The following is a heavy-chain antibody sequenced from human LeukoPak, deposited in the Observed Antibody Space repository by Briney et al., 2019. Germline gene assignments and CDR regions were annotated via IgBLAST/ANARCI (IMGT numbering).Heavy chain of an antibody. Sequence: GGSLRLSCAATGFTFSSYAMSWVRQAPGKGLEWVSAISGSGGSTYYTDSVKGRFTISRDNSKSTLYLQMNSLRAEDTAVYYCATPLLKTSTGYGMDVWGQGTTVTVSS. CDR1: GFTFSSYA. CDR3: ATPLLKTSTGYGMDV. CDR2: ISGSGGST. V-gene: IGHV3-23*01. D-gene: IGHD2-2*01. J-gene: IGHJ6*02.